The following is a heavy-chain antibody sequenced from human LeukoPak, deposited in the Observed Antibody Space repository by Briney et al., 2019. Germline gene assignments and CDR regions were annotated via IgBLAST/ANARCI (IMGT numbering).Heavy chain of an antibody. D-gene: IGHD6-6*01. Sequence: QPGGSLRLSCAASGFTFSNYGMDWVRQAPGKGLDWVSYITSSSSTIYYADSVKGRFTISRDNPKNSLFLQMNSLRAEDTAVYYCARGGAARPDYWGQGTLVTVSS. V-gene: IGHV3-48*01. CDR2: ITSSSSTI. J-gene: IGHJ4*02. CDR3: ARGGAARPDY. CDR1: GFTFSNYG.